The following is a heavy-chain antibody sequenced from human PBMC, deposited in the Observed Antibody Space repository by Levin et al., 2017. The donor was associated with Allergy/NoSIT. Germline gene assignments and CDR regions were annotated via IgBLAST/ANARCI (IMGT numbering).Heavy chain of an antibody. V-gene: IGHV3-23*01. CDR1: ALAFRSYA. CDR3: ARGKSAGEVDWFDP. CDR2: ITGNGAGGT. D-gene: IGHD6-13*01. Sequence: SCAASALAFRSYAMTWVRQAPGKGLEWVSSITGNGAGGTYYADSVMGRFSISRDDSRNTLYLHMDSLRAEDTAVYYCARGKSAGEVDWFDPWGQGTLVTVSP. J-gene: IGHJ5*02.